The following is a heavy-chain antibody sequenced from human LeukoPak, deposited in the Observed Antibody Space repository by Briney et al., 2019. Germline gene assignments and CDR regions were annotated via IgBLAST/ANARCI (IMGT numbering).Heavy chain of an antibody. D-gene: IGHD5-12*01. CDR1: GGSISSSSHY. CDR2: IYYSGST. CDR3: ARQRDSGYDLTDY. V-gene: IGHV4-39*01. J-gene: IGHJ4*02. Sequence: KTSETLSLACSVSGGSISSSSHYWDWIRQPPGEGLEWIGSIYYSGSTYYNPSLKSRVTISVDTSKNQFSLKLSSVTAADTAVHYCARQRDSGYDLTDYWGQGTLVTVSS.